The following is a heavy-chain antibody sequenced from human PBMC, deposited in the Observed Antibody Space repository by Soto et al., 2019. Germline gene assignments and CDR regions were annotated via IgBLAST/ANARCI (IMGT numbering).Heavy chain of an antibody. Sequence: QAHLAQSGAEVKKPGSSVTVSCKASGGTFNSYGISWVRQAPGQGLDWMGVIIPRYGPVNYAQKSQGRVSITADKSTSRAYMDLNSLRSDDTAVYYCARVRVIRGVIPSHFGLWGQGTLVTVSS. J-gene: IGHJ4*02. V-gene: IGHV1-69*06. D-gene: IGHD3-10*01. CDR1: GGTFNSYG. CDR3: ARVRVIRGVIPSHFGL. CDR2: IIPRYGPV.